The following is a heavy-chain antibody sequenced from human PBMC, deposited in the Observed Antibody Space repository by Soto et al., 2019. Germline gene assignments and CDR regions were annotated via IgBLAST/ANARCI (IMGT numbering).Heavy chain of an antibody. CDR1: GFTFSTYW. D-gene: IGHD3-22*01. Sequence: EVQLVESGGGLVQPGVSLRLSCAASGFTFSTYWMTWVRQAPGKGLEWVANIKQDGSDKYYVDSVEGRFTISRDNAKNSLYLQMDSLSAEDPGVYYCASRGDYYDTRGQGTLVTVSS. CDR2: IKQDGSDK. J-gene: IGHJ4*02. V-gene: IGHV3-7*01. CDR3: ASRGDYYDT.